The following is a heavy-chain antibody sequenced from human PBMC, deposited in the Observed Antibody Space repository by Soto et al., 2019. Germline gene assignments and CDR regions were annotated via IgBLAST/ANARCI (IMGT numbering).Heavy chain of an antibody. Sequence: QVHLVQSGAEVKKPGSSVKVSCKASGGTISNYAITWVRQAPGQGLEWLGRIIPIFGTRDYAQKSQGRVTISADESTTTAYMELSSLRSDDTAVYYCAKDAGREGYFGNCFDPWGQGTLVTVSS. J-gene: IGHJ5*02. CDR3: AKDAGREGYFGNCFDP. CDR2: IIPIFGTR. V-gene: IGHV1-69*15. D-gene: IGHD1-26*01. CDR1: GGTISNYA.